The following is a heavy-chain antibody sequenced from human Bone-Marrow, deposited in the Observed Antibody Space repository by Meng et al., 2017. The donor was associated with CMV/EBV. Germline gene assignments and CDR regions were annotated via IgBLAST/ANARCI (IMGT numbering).Heavy chain of an antibody. Sequence: ASVKVSCKASGYTFTAHYFHWVRQAPGQGLEWMGWIHPHRGDTNYAQQLQGRVTLTRDTSINTGYMELTRLTSDDTAVYDCARDNNGGPDYWGQGTLVTVSS. J-gene: IGHJ4*02. CDR1: GYTFTAHY. V-gene: IGHV1-2*02. CDR2: IHPHRGDT. CDR3: ARDNNGGPDY. D-gene: IGHD7-27*01.